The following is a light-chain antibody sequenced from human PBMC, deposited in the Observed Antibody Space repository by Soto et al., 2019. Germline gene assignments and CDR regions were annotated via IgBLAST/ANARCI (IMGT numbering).Light chain of an antibody. CDR1: SSDVGGYNH. CDR2: DVT. CDR3: SSYTSSTTPVV. V-gene: IGLV2-14*01. Sequence: QSVLTQPASVSGSPGQSITISCTETSSDVGGYNHVSWYQQHPGKAPKLMIYDVTNRPSGVSNRFSGSKSGNTASLTISGLQAEDEADYYCSSYTSSTTPVVFGGGTKVTVL. J-gene: IGLJ2*01.